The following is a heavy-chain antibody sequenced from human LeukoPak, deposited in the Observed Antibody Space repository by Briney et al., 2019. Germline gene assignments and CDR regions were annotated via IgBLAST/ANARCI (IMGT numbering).Heavy chain of an antibody. D-gene: IGHD6-19*01. V-gene: IGHV3-48*03. Sequence: GGSLRLSCAASGFTFSSYEMNWVRQAPGKGLEWVSYISSSGSTISYADSVKGRFTISRDNAKSSLYLQMNSLRAEDTAVYYCARDLGKIAVAGPNWFDPWGQGTLVTVSA. J-gene: IGHJ5*02. CDR3: ARDLGKIAVAGPNWFDP. CDR2: ISSSGSTI. CDR1: GFTFSSYE.